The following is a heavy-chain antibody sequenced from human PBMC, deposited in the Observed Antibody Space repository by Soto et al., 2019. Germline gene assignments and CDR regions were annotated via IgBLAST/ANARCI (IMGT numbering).Heavy chain of an antibody. CDR3: VRCVPGDQTYFWYGMDV. V-gene: IGHV3-48*02. CDR1: GFTFSSYS. CDR2: ISSSSNTI. D-gene: IGHD7-27*01. J-gene: IGHJ6*02. Sequence: EVQLVESGGGLVQPGGSLRLSCAASGFTFSSYSMNWVRQAPGKGLQWISYISSSSNTIYYADSVKGRFTISRDYAKNSLYLQMNSLTEEDTAVYYCVRCVPGDQTYFWYGMDVWGQGTTVTVSS.